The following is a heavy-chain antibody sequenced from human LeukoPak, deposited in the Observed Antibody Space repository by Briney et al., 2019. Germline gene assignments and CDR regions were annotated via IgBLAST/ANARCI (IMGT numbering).Heavy chain of an antibody. J-gene: IGHJ5*02. Sequence: PGGSLRLSCAASGFTFSSYAMSWVRQAPGKGLEWVSAISGIGGSTYYADSVKGRFTISRDNSKNTLYLQMNSLRAEDTAVYYCAKDPYSSSWYGWFDPWGQGTLVTVSS. CDR3: AKDPYSSSWYGWFDP. D-gene: IGHD6-13*01. CDR1: GFTFSSYA. CDR2: ISGIGGST. V-gene: IGHV3-23*01.